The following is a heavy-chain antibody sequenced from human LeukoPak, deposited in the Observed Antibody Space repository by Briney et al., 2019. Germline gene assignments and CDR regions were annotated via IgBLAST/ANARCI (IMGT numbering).Heavy chain of an antibody. J-gene: IGHJ4*02. Sequence: GGSLRLSCSASGFTLSGYAMHWVRQAPGKGLEYVSAISPNGAITKYADSVKGRFTISRDNSKNTLYLQMSSLRAEDTAVYYCVKGSSPSSYYFDYWGQGTLVAVSS. CDR1: GFTLSGYA. CDR3: VKGSSPSSYYFDY. V-gene: IGHV3-64D*06. CDR2: ISPNGAIT.